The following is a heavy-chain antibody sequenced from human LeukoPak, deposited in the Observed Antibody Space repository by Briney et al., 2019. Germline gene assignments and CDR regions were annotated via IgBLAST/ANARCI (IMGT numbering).Heavy chain of an antibody. CDR2: IYYSGST. D-gene: IGHD5-18*01. CDR3: ARHPPFTAMAYWYFDL. CDR1: GGSISSYY. J-gene: IGHJ2*01. Sequence: SETLSLTCTVSGGSISSYYWSWIRQPPGKGLEWIGYIYYSGSTNYNPSLKSRVTISVDTSKNQFSLKLSSVTAADTAVYYCARHPPFTAMAYWYFDLWGRGTLVTVSS. V-gene: IGHV4-59*08.